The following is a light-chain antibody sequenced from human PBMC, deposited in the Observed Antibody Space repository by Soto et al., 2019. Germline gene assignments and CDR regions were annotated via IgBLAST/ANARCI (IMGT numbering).Light chain of an antibody. CDR3: HQYGSSPRHT. J-gene: IGKJ2*01. CDR1: QGVSSSY. CDR2: GAS. V-gene: IGKV3-20*01. Sequence: EIVLTQSPGTLSLSPGERVTLSCRASQGVSSSYLAWYQQKPGQAPRLLIYGASSRATEIPDRFSGSRSGTELTLTISRLEPEDFAVYYCHQYGSSPRHTFGQGTKLEIK.